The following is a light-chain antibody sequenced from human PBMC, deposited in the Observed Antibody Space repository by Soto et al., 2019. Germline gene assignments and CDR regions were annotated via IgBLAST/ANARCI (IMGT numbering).Light chain of an antibody. Sequence: DIQMTQSPSSLSASVGDSVTITCRASQSISSYLNWYQQKPGKAPKLLIYAASSLPSGVPSRFSGSGPGTDFSLTISSLQPEDFATYYCQQSYSTPSAFGPGTNVDIK. CDR1: QSISSY. CDR2: AAS. CDR3: QQSYSTPSA. V-gene: IGKV1-39*01. J-gene: IGKJ3*01.